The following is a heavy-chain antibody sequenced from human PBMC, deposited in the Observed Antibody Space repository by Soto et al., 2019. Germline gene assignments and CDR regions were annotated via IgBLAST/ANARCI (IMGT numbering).Heavy chain of an antibody. D-gene: IGHD2-2*01. Sequence: SETLSLTCTVSGGSISSGDYYWSWIRQPPGKGLEWIGYIYYSGSTYYNPSLKSRVTISVDTSKNQFSLKLSSVTAADTAVYYCASRYLEYCFSSACSAPYDYWGQGALVTVSS. J-gene: IGHJ4*02. CDR1: GGSISSGDYY. CDR2: IYYSGST. CDR3: ASRYLEYCFSSACSAPYDY. V-gene: IGHV4-30-4*01.